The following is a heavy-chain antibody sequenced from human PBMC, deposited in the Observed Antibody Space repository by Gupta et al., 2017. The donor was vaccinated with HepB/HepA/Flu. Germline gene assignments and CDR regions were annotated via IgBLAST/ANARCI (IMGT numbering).Heavy chain of an antibody. D-gene: IGHD4-23*01. CDR2: ISASGDNT. CDR3: TKGKGGNYGDALDI. Sequence: EVQLLESGGGLVQPGGSLRLSCAASGFTYTYFPMSWVRRSPEKGLEWVSTISASGDNTYYADSMGGRFTISRDNSKNTLYLQMNSLRVEDTAVYFCTKGKGGNYGDALDIWGQGTMVTVS. J-gene: IGHJ3*02. V-gene: IGHV3-23*01. CDR1: GFTYTYFP.